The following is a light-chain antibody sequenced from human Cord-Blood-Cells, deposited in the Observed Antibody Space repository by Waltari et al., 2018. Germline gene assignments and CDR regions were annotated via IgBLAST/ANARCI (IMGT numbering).Light chain of an antibody. CDR3: CSYAGSSTVV. Sequence: QSALTQPASVSGSPGQSITISCTGTSSDVWSYNLFTWYQQHPGKAPKLMIYEGSKRPSGVSNRFSGSKSGNTASLTISGLKAEDEADYYCCSYAGSSTVVFGGGTNLTVL. CDR2: EGS. CDR1: SSDVWSYNL. V-gene: IGLV2-23*01. J-gene: IGLJ2*01.